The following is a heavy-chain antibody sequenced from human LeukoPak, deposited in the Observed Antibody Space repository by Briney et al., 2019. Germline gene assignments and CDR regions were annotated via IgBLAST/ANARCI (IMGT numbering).Heavy chain of an antibody. CDR2: IYTSGST. CDR1: GGSISSYY. Sequence: SETLSLTCTVSGGSISSYYWSWIRQPPGKGLEWIGYIYTSGSTNYNPSLKSRVTISVDTSKNQFSLKLSSVTAADTAVYYCACSRLPYFDWLLFDYWGQGTLDTVSS. J-gene: IGHJ4*02. D-gene: IGHD3-9*01. V-gene: IGHV4-4*09. CDR3: ACSRLPYFDWLLFDY.